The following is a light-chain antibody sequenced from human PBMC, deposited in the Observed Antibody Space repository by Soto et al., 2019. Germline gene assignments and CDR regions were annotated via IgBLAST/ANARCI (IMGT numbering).Light chain of an antibody. J-gene: IGKJ4*01. Sequence: DIQMTQSPSTLSASVGDRVTITCRASQTLRTWLAWYQQKPGKAPKLLIYDVSILQSGVPSRFSGNGSGTEFTLIIISLLPDDFATYYCQQYNGYPLTLGGGTKVDIK. CDR3: QQYNGYPLT. V-gene: IGKV1-5*01. CDR2: DVS. CDR1: QTLRTW.